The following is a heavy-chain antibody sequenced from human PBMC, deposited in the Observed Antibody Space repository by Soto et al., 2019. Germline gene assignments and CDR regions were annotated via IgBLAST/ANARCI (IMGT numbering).Heavy chain of an antibody. J-gene: IGHJ4*02. CDR3: AHRRRYYGSGSLFDY. CDR2: IYWDDDK. D-gene: IGHD3-10*01. Sequence: KESGPTLVKPTQTRTLTCTFSGFSLSTSGVGVGWIRQPPGKALEWLALIYWDDDKRYSPSLKSRLTITKDTSKNQVVLTMTNVDPVDTATYYCAHRRRYYGSGSLFDYWGQGTLVTVSS. V-gene: IGHV2-5*02. CDR1: GFSLSTSGVG.